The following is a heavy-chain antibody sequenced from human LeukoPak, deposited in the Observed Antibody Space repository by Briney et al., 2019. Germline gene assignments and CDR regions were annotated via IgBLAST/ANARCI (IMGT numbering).Heavy chain of an antibody. CDR1: GGSFSGYY. Sequence: SETLSLTCAVYGGSFSGYYWSWIRQPPGKGLEWIGEINHSGSTNYNPSLKSRVTISVDTSKNQSSLELSSVTAADTAVYYCARASTDIAAAARTYYFDYWGQGTLVTVSS. V-gene: IGHV4-34*01. CDR2: INHSGST. J-gene: IGHJ4*02. CDR3: ARASTDIAAAARTYYFDY. D-gene: IGHD6-13*01.